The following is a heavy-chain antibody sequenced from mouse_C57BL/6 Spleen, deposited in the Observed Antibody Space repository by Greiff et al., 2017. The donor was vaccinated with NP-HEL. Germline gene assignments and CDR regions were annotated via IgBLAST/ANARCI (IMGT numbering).Heavy chain of an antibody. CDR1: GYTFTSYW. CDR3: ARSDSNYGGDY. CDR2: IHPNSGST. J-gene: IGHJ2*01. D-gene: IGHD2-5*01. V-gene: IGHV1-64*01. Sequence: VKLQQPGAELVKPGASVKLSCKASGYTFTSYWMHWVKQRPGQGLEWIGMIHPNSGSTNYNEKFKSKATLTVDKSSSTAYMQLSSLTSEDSAVYYCARSDSNYGGDYWGQGTTLTVSS.